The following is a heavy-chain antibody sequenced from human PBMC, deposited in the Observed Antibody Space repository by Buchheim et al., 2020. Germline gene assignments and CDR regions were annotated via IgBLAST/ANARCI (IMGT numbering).Heavy chain of an antibody. Sequence: QVQLVQSGAEVKKPGASVKVSCKASGYTFTGYYMHWVRQAPGQGLEWMGRITPNSGGTNYAQKFQGRVTMTRDQYISTAYMELSRLRSDDTAVYYCARGYGRMIAAAGNTGDYWGQGTL. J-gene: IGHJ4*02. D-gene: IGHD6-13*01. V-gene: IGHV1-2*06. CDR1: GYTFTGYY. CDR2: ITPNSGGT. CDR3: ARGYGRMIAAAGNTGDY.